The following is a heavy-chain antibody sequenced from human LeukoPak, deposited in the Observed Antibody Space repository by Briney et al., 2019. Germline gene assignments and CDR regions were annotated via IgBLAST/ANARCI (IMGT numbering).Heavy chain of an antibody. CDR3: ARDPAMIVPDY. Sequence: GRSLRLSCAASGFTFSSYAMHWVRQAPGKGLERVAVISYDGSNKYYADSVKGRFTISRDNSKNTLYLQMNSLRAEDTAVYYCARDPAMIVPDYWGQGTLVTVSS. D-gene: IGHD3-22*01. CDR1: GFTFSSYA. CDR2: ISYDGSNK. V-gene: IGHV3-30-3*01. J-gene: IGHJ4*02.